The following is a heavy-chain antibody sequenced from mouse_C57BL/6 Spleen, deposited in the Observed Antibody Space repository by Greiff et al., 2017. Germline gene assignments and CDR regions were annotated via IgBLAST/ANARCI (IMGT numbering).Heavy chain of an antibody. CDR1: GYTFTDYY. J-gene: IGHJ2*01. D-gene: IGHD2-4*01. CDR3: ARSYDYDAEYYFDY. CDR2: INPNNGGT. V-gene: IGHV1-26*01. Sequence: EVQLHQSGPELVKPGASVKISCKASGYTFTDYYMNWVKQSHGKSLEWIGDINPNNGGTSYNQKFKGKATLTVDKSSSTAYMELRSLTSEDSAVYYCARSYDYDAEYYFDYWGQGTTRTVSS.